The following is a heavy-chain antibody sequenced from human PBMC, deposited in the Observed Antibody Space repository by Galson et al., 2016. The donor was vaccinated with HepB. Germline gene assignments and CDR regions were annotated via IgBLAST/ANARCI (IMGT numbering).Heavy chain of an antibody. CDR2: DSMDGRRK. D-gene: IGHD2/OR15-2a*01. V-gene: IGHV3-30*18. J-gene: IGHJ4*02. Sequence: SLRLSCAASGFTFSNYGMHWVRQAPGKGLEWVAADSMDGRRKFYADSVKGRFTISRDNSNNMLFLQMSSLRADDTAGYYCAKRHEYCPAVGCSVDYWGQGTLVSVSS. CDR3: AKRHEYCPAVGCSVDY. CDR1: GFTFSNYG.